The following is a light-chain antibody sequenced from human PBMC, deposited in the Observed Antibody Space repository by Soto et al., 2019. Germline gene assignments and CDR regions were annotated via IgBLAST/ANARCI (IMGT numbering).Light chain of an antibody. CDR1: SSNIGAGYD. J-gene: IGLJ3*02. CDR3: QSYDSSLSGWV. CDR2: GNS. V-gene: IGLV1-40*01. Sequence: QSVLTQPPSVSGAPGQRVTISCTGSSSNIGAGYDVHWYQQLPGTAPKLLIYGNSNRPSGVPDRFSGSKSGTSASLAITGLQAEGEADYYCQSYDSSLSGWVFGGGTKRTVL.